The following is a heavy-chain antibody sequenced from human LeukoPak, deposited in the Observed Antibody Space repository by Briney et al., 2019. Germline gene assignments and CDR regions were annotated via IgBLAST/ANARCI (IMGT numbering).Heavy chain of an antibody. CDR3: AKGYSSDWYFFDF. D-gene: IGHD6-19*01. V-gene: IGHV3-48*03. J-gene: IGHJ5*01. Sequence: GGSLRLSCGASGFTISNYEMNWVRQAPGKGLEWVSYITGSVSIIYYADSVKGRFTISRDNSKNTVYLQLNSLRADDTAVYYCAKGYSSDWYFFDFWGQGTLVTVSS. CDR2: ITGSVSII. CDR1: GFTISNYE.